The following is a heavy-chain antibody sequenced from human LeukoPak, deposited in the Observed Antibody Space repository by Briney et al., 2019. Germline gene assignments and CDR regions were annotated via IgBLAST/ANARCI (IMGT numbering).Heavy chain of an antibody. CDR3: ACDFRYLCHDF. Sequence: SGGSLRLSCTASAFTLGDFYMSWIRQAPGKGLEWIAYISNVGLTTCYAESVKGRFTISRDNAKNSLYLQMNSLRAEDTAVYYCACDFRYLCHDFWGQGTLVTVSS. CDR1: AFTLGDFY. D-gene: IGHD2-21*02. CDR2: ISNVGLTT. J-gene: IGHJ4*02. V-gene: IGHV3-11*01.